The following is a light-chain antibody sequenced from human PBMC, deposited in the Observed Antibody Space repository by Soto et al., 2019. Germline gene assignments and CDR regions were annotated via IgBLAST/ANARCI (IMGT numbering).Light chain of an antibody. J-gene: IGKJ3*01. CDR1: QSLVHSDGNTY. CDR2: KVS. CDR3: MQASQLLT. Sequence: DVVMTQSPLSSPVTLGQPASISCRSNQSLVHSDGNTYLSWLQQRPGQPPRLLSYKVSNRFSGVPVRCSGSGAGTDFTLKMSRVEAEDVVVYYCMQASQLLTFGPGTRVEI. V-gene: IGKV2-24*01.